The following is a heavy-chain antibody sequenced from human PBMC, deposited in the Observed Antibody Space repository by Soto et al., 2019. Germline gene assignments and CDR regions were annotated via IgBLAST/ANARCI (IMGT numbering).Heavy chain of an antibody. J-gene: IGHJ6*02. D-gene: IGHD1-26*01. Sequence: QVQLVQSGAEVKKPGSSVKVSCKASGGTFSSYAISWVRQAPGQGLEWMGGIIPIFGTANYAQKFQGRVTITADESMSTAYMELSSLRYEDTAWIYCAKSDSGGVDVWGQGTTVTVSS. CDR3: AKSDSGGVDV. CDR2: IIPIFGTA. CDR1: GGTFSSYA. V-gene: IGHV1-69*12.